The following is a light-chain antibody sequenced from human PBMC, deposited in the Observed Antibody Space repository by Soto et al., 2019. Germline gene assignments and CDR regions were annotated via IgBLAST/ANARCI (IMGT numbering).Light chain of an antibody. V-gene: IGKV1-5*01. Sequence: DIQMTQSPSTLFASVGDRVTITCRASQSISTRLAWYQQKPGKAPNLLIYDASTLESGVPSRFSGSGSGTEFTLTLSSLQTDDFATYFCQHYASYSSFGQGTKVEVK. CDR3: QHYASYSS. CDR1: QSISTR. J-gene: IGKJ1*01. CDR2: DAS.